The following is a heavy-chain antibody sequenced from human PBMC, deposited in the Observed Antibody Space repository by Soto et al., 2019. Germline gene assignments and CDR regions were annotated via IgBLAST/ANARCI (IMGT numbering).Heavy chain of an antibody. CDR3: ARDGYYDSSGYRSDFDY. Sequence: VQLVQSGAEVKKPGASVKVSCKASGYTFTSYGISWVRQAPGQGLEWMGWISAYNGNTNYAQKLQGRVTMTTDTSTSTAYMEMRSLRSDDTAVYYCARDGYYDSSGYRSDFDYWGQGTLVTVSS. V-gene: IGHV1-18*01. D-gene: IGHD3-22*01. CDR1: GYTFTSYG. CDR2: ISAYNGNT. J-gene: IGHJ4*02.